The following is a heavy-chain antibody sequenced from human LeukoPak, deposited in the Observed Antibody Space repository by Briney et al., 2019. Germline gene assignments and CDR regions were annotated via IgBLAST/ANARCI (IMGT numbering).Heavy chain of an antibody. CDR2: INAGNGNT. V-gene: IGHV1-3*01. CDR1: GYTFTSYA. D-gene: IGHD2-2*01. Sequence: ASVKVSCKASGYTFTSYAMHWVRQAPGQRLEWMGWINAGNGNTKYSQKFQGRVTITRDTSASTAYVELSSLRSEDTAVYYCARGRGVVVPAAMRFDYWGQGTLVTVSS. CDR3: ARGRGVVVPAAMRFDY. J-gene: IGHJ4*02.